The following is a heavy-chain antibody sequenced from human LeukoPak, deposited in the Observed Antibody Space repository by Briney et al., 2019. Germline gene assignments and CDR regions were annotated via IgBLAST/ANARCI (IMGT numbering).Heavy chain of an antibody. V-gene: IGHV3-53*01. CDR1: GFTVSSNY. D-gene: IGHD5-12*01. CDR3: AKGAYDYIEMGYFDY. Sequence: GGSLRLSCAASGFTVSSNYMSWVRQAPGKGLEWVTVIYSGGSTYYADSVKGRFTISRDSSKNTLHLQMNSLRAEDMAVYYCAKGAYDYIEMGYFDYWGQGTLVTVSS. CDR2: IYSGGST. J-gene: IGHJ4*02.